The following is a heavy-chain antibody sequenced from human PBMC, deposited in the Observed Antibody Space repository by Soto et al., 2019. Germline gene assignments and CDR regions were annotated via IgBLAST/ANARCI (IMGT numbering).Heavy chain of an antibody. V-gene: IGHV3-74*01. CDR1: GFTFSSYW. CDR2: INSDGSAT. J-gene: IGHJ4*02. Sequence: GGSLRLSCAASGFTFSSYWMHWVRQAPGKGLVWVSRINSDGSATNYADSVKGRFTISRDNSKNTLYLQMNSLRAEDTAVYYCARGFMGIAGPTPDWGQGTLVTVSS. CDR3: ARGFMGIAGPTPD. D-gene: IGHD6-13*01.